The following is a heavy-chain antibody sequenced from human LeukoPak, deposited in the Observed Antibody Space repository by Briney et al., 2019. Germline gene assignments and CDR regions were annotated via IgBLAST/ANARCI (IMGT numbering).Heavy chain of an antibody. Sequence: PGGSLRLSCAASGFTFSSYGMHWVRQAPGKGLEWVAVIWYDGSNKYYADSVKGRFTISRDNSKNTLYLQMNSLRAEDTAVYYCARGRRSGDIVVVPASYFDYWGQGTLVTVSS. J-gene: IGHJ4*02. CDR3: ARGRRSGDIVVVPASYFDY. CDR2: IWYDGSNK. D-gene: IGHD2-2*01. CDR1: GFTFSSYG. V-gene: IGHV3-33*01.